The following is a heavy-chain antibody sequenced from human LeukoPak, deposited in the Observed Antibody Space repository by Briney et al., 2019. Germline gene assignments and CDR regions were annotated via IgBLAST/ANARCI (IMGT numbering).Heavy chain of an antibody. CDR3: ARDSASSRSEWAFDI. Sequence: SETLSLTCTVSGGSISSYYWSWIRQPAGKGLEWIGRIYTSGSTNYNPSLKSRVTMSVDTSKNQFSLKLSSVTAADTAVYYCARDSASSRSEWAFDIWGQGTMVTVSS. CDR1: GGSISSYY. CDR2: IYTSGST. J-gene: IGHJ3*02. V-gene: IGHV4-4*07. D-gene: IGHD6-13*01.